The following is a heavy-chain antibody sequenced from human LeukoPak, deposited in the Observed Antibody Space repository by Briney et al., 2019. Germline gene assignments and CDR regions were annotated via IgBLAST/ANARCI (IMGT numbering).Heavy chain of an antibody. V-gene: IGHV4-4*07. Sequence: SETLSLTCTVSGGSISTYYWSWIRQPAGEGLEWIGRIYTSGSTNYNPSLKSRVTMSVDTSKNQFSLKLSSVTAADTAIYHCARGFHSNGWHYFDSWGQGTLVTVPS. CDR1: GGSISTYY. D-gene: IGHD6-19*01. CDR2: IYTSGST. CDR3: ARGFHSNGWHYFDS. J-gene: IGHJ4*02.